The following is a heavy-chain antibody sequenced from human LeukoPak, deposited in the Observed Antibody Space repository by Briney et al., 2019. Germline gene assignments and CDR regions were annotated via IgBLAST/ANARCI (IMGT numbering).Heavy chain of an antibody. CDR2: IRYDGSNK. D-gene: IGHD3-22*01. CDR3: AKPLNPPNYYDSSGYPFDY. J-gene: IGHJ4*02. CDR1: GFTFSSYG. Sequence: GGSLRLSCAASGFTFSSYGMHWVRQAPGKGLEWVAFIRYDGSNKYYADSVKGRFTISRDNSKNTLYLQMNSLRAEDTAVYYCAKPLNPPNYYDSSGYPFDYWGQGTLVTVSS. V-gene: IGHV3-30*02.